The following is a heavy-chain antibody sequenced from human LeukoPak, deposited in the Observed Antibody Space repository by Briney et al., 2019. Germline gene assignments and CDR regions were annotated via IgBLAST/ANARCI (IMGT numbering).Heavy chain of an antibody. Sequence: GGSLRLSCAASGFTFSSYGMHWVRQAPGKGLEWVAFIRYDGSNKYDADSVKGRFTISRDNSKNTLYLQMNSLRAEDTAVYYCAKDWRCSSTSCIYYYYMDVWGKGTTVTVSS. V-gene: IGHV3-30*02. CDR3: AKDWRCSSTSCIYYYYMDV. CDR2: IRYDGSNK. J-gene: IGHJ6*03. CDR1: GFTFSSYG. D-gene: IGHD2-2*01.